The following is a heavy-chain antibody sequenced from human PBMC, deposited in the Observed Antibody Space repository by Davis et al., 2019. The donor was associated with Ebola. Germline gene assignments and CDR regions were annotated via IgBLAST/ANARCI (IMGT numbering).Heavy chain of an antibody. CDR2: INAGNGNT. CDR1: GYTFTSYA. Sequence: ASVKVSCKASGYTFTSYAMHWVRQAPGQRLEWMGWINAGNGNTKYSQKFQGRVTITRDTSASTAYMELSSLRSEDTAVYYCAREPIAVAGYYFDYWGQGTLVSVSS. V-gene: IGHV1-3*01. D-gene: IGHD6-19*01. CDR3: AREPIAVAGYYFDY. J-gene: IGHJ4*02.